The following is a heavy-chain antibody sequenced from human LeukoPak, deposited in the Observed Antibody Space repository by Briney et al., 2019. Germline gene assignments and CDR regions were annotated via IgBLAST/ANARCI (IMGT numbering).Heavy chain of an antibody. CDR1: GYSISSGYY. CDR2: IYHSGST. D-gene: IGHD6-13*01. CDR3: TRRLVAAAANYYYYSMDV. J-gene: IGHJ6*03. Sequence: TSETLSLTCAVSGYSISSGYYWGWIRQPPRKGLEWIGSIYHSGSTYYNPSLKSRVTISVDTSKNQFSLKLSSVTAADTAVYYCTRRLVAAAANYYYYSMDVWGKGTTVTVSS. V-gene: IGHV4-38-2*01.